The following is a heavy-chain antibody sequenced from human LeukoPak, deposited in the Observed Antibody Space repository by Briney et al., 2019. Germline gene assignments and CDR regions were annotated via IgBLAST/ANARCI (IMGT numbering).Heavy chain of an antibody. CDR1: GYTFTGYY. J-gene: IGHJ1*01. Sequence: ASVKVSCKASGYTFTGYYMHWVRQAPGQGLEWMGWINPNSGGTNYAQKLQGRVTMTTDTSTSTAYMELRSLRSDDTAVYYCARDNEPYSSGWGYFQHWGQGTLVTVSS. V-gene: IGHV1-2*02. D-gene: IGHD6-19*01. CDR2: INPNSGGT. CDR3: ARDNEPYSSGWGYFQH.